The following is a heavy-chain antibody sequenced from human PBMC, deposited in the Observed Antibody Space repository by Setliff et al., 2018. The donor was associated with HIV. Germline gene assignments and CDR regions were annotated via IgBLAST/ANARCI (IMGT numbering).Heavy chain of an antibody. CDR1: GGSFSGYY. Sequence: SLTCAVYGGSFSGYYWSWIRQPPGKGLEWIGEINHSGSTNYNPSLKSRVTRSVGTSKNLFSLKLSSVTAADTAVYYCARGPSINTIRARGYYMDVWAKGTTVTVS. CDR3: ARGPSINTIRARGYYMDV. D-gene: IGHD3-10*01. V-gene: IGHV4-34*01. J-gene: IGHJ6*03. CDR2: INHSGST.